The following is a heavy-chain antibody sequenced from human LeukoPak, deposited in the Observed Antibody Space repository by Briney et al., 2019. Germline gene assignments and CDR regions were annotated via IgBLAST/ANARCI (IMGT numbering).Heavy chain of an antibody. J-gene: IGHJ4*02. CDR3: AGELGYFDY. V-gene: IGHV3-48*02. Sequence: PGRSLRLSCAASGFTFSTYSMSWVRQAPGKGLEWVSYISSSSSAMYYADSVKGRFTISRDNAKNSLYLQMNSLRDEDTAVYYCAGELGYFDYWGQGTLVTVSS. CDR1: GFTFSTYS. CDR2: ISSSSSAM. D-gene: IGHD7-27*01.